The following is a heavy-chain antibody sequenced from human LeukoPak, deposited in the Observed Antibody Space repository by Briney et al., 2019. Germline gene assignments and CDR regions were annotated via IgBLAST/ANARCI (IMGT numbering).Heavy chain of an antibody. CDR2: LYAGDAT. CDR3: AKGGEVGITGYFDY. CDR1: GFTVSSNY. V-gene: IGHV3-53*01. D-gene: IGHD1-26*01. Sequence: PGGSLRLSCAASGFTVSSNYMSWVRQAPGKGLEWVSVLYAGDATYYADSVKGRFTISRDNSKNTLYLQTNSLRAEDMAVYFCAKGGEVGITGYFDYWGQGTLVTVSS. J-gene: IGHJ4*02.